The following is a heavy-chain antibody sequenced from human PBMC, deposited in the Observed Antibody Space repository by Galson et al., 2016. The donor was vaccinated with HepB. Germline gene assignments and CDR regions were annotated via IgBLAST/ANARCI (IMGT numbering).Heavy chain of an antibody. CDR1: GYNFTSYW. CDR2: IDPTDSYT. CDR3: ARHPLPSGGWGTFPDY. Sequence: QSGAEVKKPGESLRISCKGSGYNFTSYWINWVRQMPGKGLEWMGRIDPTDSYTNYSPSFQGHVTISADKSISTAYLQWYSLKASDTAMYYGARHPLPSGGWGTFPDYWGQGTLVTVSS. J-gene: IGHJ4*02. D-gene: IGHD6-19*01. V-gene: IGHV5-10-1*01.